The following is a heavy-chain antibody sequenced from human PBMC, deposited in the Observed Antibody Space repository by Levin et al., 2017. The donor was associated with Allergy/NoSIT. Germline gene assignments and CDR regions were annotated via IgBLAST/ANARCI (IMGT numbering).Heavy chain of an antibody. V-gene: IGHV3-11*03. CDR3: ARGGDYGDF. Sequence: AGGSLRLSCAASGFSFSASYMSWIRQAPGKGLEWISYISSSGAYTQYEDSLRGRFTIYRDNAKNSLYLQMNSLRADDTAVYYCARGGDYGDFWGPGTLVTVSS. D-gene: IGHD3-16*01. CDR1: GFSFSASY. J-gene: IGHJ4*02. CDR2: ISSSGAYT.